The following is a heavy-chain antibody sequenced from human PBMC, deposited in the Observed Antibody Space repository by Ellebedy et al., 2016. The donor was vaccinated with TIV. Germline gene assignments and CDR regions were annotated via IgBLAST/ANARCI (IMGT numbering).Heavy chain of an antibody. J-gene: IGHJ5*02. CDR3: AKYPRMIVGATRPHDA. Sequence: GGSLRLSCAASGFTFSNYAMSWARQAPGKGLEWVSAIGGNGGSRYYSDFVKGRFTISRDNSKNTLYLQMNNLRAEDTAVYYCAKYPRMIVGATRPHDAWGQGTLVIVSS. CDR2: IGGNGGSR. V-gene: IGHV3-23*01. CDR1: GFTFSNYA. D-gene: IGHD1-26*01.